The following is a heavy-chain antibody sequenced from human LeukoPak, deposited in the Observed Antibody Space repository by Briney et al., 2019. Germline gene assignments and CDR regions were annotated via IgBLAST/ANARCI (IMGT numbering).Heavy chain of an antibody. CDR2: IYYSGST. J-gene: IGHJ5*02. V-gene: IGHV4-39*01. CDR3: ARIGYSSGWYDGDAANWFDP. CDR1: GGSISSSSYY. Sequence: SETLSLTCTVSGGSISSSSYYWGWIRQPPGKGLEWIGSIYYSGSTYYNPSLKSRVTISVDTSKNQFSLKLSSVTAADMAVYYCARIGYSSGWYDGDAANWFDPWGQGTLVTVSS. D-gene: IGHD6-19*01.